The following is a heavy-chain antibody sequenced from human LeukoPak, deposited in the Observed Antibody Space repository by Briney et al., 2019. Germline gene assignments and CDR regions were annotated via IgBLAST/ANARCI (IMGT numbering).Heavy chain of an antibody. Sequence: GASVKVSCKASGHDFAGYYVHWVRQAPGQGLEWMGWINPNSRGTKYAQRFQGRVTMTRDTSISTVYMELRKLRFDDTAVYYCARVAPSVGERALFDQWGQGTLVTVSS. CDR1: GHDFAGYY. D-gene: IGHD3-10*01. CDR3: ARVAPSVGERALFDQ. J-gene: IGHJ4*02. CDR2: INPNSRGT. V-gene: IGHV1-2*02.